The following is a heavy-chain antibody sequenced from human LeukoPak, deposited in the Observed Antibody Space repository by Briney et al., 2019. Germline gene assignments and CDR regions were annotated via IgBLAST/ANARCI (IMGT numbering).Heavy chain of an antibody. CDR2: INPNSGGT. CDR1: GYTFTNYY. Sequence: ASVTVSYTASGYTFTNYYEHWVRQAPGQRLEWMGWINPNSGGTDYAQKFQGRVTMTRDTSISTAYMELSRLTSDDTAVYYCARGSGYDYNWFDPWGQGTLGIVSS. CDR3: ARGSGYDYNWFDP. V-gene: IGHV1-2*02. J-gene: IGHJ5*02. D-gene: IGHD5-12*01.